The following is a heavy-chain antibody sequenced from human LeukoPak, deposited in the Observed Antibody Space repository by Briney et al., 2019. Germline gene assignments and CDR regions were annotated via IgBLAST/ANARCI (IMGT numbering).Heavy chain of an antibody. CDR2: IRSRSAGGPT. J-gene: IGHJ4*02. V-gene: IGHV3-15*01. Sequence: GGSLGLSCAASGLTFNNAWMSWVRQAPGKGLEWVGRIRSRSAGGPTDYGAPVKGRFTISRDDSKNTLYLQMNSLKTEDTAVYCCSTGGGTHDYWGQGTLVTVSS. CDR3: STGGGTHDY. D-gene: IGHD2-15*01. CDR1: GLTFNNAW.